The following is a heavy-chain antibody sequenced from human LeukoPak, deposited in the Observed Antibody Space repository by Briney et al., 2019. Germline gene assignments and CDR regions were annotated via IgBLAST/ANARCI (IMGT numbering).Heavy chain of an antibody. Sequence: ASVKVSCKASGYTFTSYGISWVRQAPGQGLERMGWISAYNGNTNYAQKLQGRVTMTTDTSTSTAYMELRSLRSDDTAVYYCARVGRFGELLQFGYWGQGTLVTVSS. V-gene: IGHV1-18*01. CDR2: ISAYNGNT. D-gene: IGHD3-10*01. J-gene: IGHJ4*02. CDR3: ARVGRFGELLQFGY. CDR1: GYTFTSYG.